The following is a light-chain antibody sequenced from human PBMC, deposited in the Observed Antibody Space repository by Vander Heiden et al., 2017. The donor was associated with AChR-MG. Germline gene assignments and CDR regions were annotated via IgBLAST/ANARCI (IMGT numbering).Light chain of an antibody. V-gene: IGLV1-44*01. J-gene: IGLJ2*01. CDR3: AAWDDSLNGVV. CDR2: SNN. Sequence: QSVLTQPHSASGTPGQRVTISCSSSSSNIGSNTVNWYQQLPGTAPNLLIYSNNQLPSGVPDLFSGSKSATSASLAISGLQSEDDADYYCAAWDDSLNGVVFGGGTKLTVL. CDR1: SSNIGSNT.